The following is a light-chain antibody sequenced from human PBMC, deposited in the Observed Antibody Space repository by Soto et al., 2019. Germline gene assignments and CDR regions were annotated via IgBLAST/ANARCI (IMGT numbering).Light chain of an antibody. CDR1: NIGSKS. J-gene: IGLJ1*01. V-gene: IGLV3-21*02. CDR3: QVWDGSTDHLV. CDR2: DDD. Sequence: SYELTQAPSVSVAPGQTARITCGGNNIGSKSVPWYQQKPGQAPVLVVYDDDDRPSGIPERFSGSNSGNTATLTINRVEAGDEADYFCQVWDGSTDHLVFATGTKLTVL.